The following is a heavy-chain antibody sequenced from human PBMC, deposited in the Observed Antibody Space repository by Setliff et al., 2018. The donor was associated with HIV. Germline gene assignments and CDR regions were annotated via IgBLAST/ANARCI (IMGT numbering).Heavy chain of an antibody. D-gene: IGHD5-18*01. V-gene: IGHV3-7*01. CDR2: IKQDGSEK. J-gene: IGHJ4*02. Sequence: GGSLRLSCAASGFTFSTYWMSWVRQAPGKGLEWVANIKQDGSEKYYVDSVKGRFTISRDNAKNSLYLQMNSLRAEDTAVYYCARATRGYSYGSYDYWGRGTLVT. CDR1: GFTFSTYW. CDR3: ARATRGYSYGSYDY.